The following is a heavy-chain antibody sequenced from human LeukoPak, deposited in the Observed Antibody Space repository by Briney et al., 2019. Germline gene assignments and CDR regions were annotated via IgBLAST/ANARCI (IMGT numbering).Heavy chain of an antibody. CDR2: IYYSGST. J-gene: IGHJ6*03. D-gene: IGHD2-21*02. V-gene: IGHV4-59*12. CDR1: GGSISSYY. Sequence: PSETLSLTCTVSGGSISSYYWSWIRQPPGKGLEWIGYIYYSGSTYYNPSLKSRVTISVDTSKNQFSLKLSSVTAADTAVYYCARALVVTADSNLYYMDVWGKGTTVTISS. CDR3: ARALVVTADSNLYYMDV.